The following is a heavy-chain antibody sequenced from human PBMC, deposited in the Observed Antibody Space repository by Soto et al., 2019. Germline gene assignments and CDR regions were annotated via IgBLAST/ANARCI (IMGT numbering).Heavy chain of an antibody. CDR3: ARRGPGTYFDY. J-gene: IGHJ4*02. Sequence: PGGSLRLSCAASGFTFSSYAMNWXXQAPGKGXEXVSVISGSGDSTYYADSVKGRFTISRDNXKNTLYLQMNSLRAEDTAVYYCARRGPGTYFDYWGQGTLVTVSS. V-gene: IGHV3-23*01. D-gene: IGHD6-13*01. CDR1: GFTFSSYA. CDR2: ISGSGDST.